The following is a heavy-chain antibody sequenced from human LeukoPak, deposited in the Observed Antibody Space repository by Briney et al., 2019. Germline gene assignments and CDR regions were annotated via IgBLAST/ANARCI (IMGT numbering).Heavy chain of an antibody. V-gene: IGHV4-30-2*01. CDR2: IYYSGSA. Sequence: SETLSLTCAASGGSISSGGYSWSWIRQPPGKGLEWIGYIYYSGSAYYNPSLKSRVAISVDRSKSQFSLKLSSVTAADTAVYYCARGPSPFDYWGQGTLVTVSS. CDR3: ARGPSPFDY. J-gene: IGHJ4*02. CDR1: GGSISSGGYS.